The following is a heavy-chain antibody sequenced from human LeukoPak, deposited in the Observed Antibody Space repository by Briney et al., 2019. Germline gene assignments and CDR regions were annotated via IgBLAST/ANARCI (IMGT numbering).Heavy chain of an antibody. V-gene: IGHV1-46*01. CDR3: ARDLTYYYDSSGSRGGWFDP. CDR2: INPSGGST. Sequence: VASVTVSCKASGYTFTSYYMHWVRQAPGQGLEWMGIINPSGGSTSYAQKFQGRVTMTRDTSTSTVYMELSSLRSEDTAVYYCARDLTYYYDSSGSRGGWFDPWGQGTLVTVSS. CDR1: GYTFTSYY. J-gene: IGHJ5*02. D-gene: IGHD3-22*01.